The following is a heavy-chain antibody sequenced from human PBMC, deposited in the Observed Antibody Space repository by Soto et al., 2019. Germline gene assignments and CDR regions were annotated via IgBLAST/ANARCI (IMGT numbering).Heavy chain of an antibody. CDR2: IIPIFGTA. CDR3: AGFLGIVATITDYYYGMDV. J-gene: IGHJ6*02. D-gene: IGHD5-12*01. CDR1: GGTFSSYA. Sequence: GASVKVSCKASGGTFSSYAISWVRQAPGQGLEWMGGIIPIFGTANYAQKFQGRVTITADKSTSTAYMELSSLRSGDTAVYYCAGFLGIVATITDYYYGMDVWGQGTTVTVSS. V-gene: IGHV1-69*06.